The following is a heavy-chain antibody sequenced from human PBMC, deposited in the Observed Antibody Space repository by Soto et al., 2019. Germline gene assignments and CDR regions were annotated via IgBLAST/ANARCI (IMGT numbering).Heavy chain of an antibody. CDR2: ISYDGSIK. V-gene: IGHV3-30*03. D-gene: IGHD3-10*01. J-gene: IGHJ6*02. Sequence: GGSLRLSCAASGFTFRGHGMHWVRQAPGRGLEWVALISYDGSIKYYADSVRGRFTISRDNSKNTLYLEMNSLRAEDTAVYYCARDDALGPMTRGGMDVWGQGTTVTVSS. CDR3: ARDDALGPMTRGGMDV. CDR1: GFTFRGHG.